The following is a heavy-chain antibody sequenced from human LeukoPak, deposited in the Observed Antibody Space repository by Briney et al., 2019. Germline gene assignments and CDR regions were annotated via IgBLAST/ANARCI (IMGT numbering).Heavy chain of an antibody. CDR2: INHSGST. D-gene: IGHD5-24*01. V-gene: IGHV4-39*07. J-gene: IGHJ4*02. CDR1: GGSVTSGSYY. Sequence: PSETLSLTCTVSGGSVTSGSYYWSWIRQPPGKGLEWIGEINHSGSTNYNPSLKSRVTISVDTSKNQFSLKLSSVTAADTAVYYCASFPVEMATIVDYWGQGTLVTVSS. CDR3: ASFPVEMATIVDY.